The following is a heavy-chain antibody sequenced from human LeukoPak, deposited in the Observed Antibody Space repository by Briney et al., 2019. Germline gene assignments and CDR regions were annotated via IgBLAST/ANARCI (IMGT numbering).Heavy chain of an antibody. D-gene: IGHD3-10*01. CDR3: ARLPMVRGVVRTAYFDY. J-gene: IGHJ4*02. CDR1: GVSISSYY. Sequence: RASETLSLTCTASGVSISSYYWSWIRQPPGKGLEWIGYIYYSGSTNYNPSLKSRVTISVDTSKNQCSLKLSSVTAADTAVYYCARLPMVRGVVRTAYFDYWGQGNLVTV. V-gene: IGHV4-59*08. CDR2: IYYSGST.